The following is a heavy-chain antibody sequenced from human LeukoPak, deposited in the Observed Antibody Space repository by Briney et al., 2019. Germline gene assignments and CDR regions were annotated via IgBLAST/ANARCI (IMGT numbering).Heavy chain of an antibody. CDR1: GFTFISYG. J-gene: IGHJ4*02. CDR3: TNLYDYVWGSYEDY. V-gene: IGHV3-30*18. CDR2: ISYDGSNK. D-gene: IGHD3-16*01. Sequence: GGSLRLSCAASGFTFISYGMHWVRQAPGKGMEWVTVISYDGSNKYYADSVKGRFTISRDNSKNTLYLQMNSLRAEDTAVYYCTNLYDYVWGSYEDYWGQGTLVTVSS.